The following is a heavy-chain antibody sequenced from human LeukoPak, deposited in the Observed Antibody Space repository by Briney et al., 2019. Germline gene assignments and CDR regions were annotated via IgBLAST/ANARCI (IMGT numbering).Heavy chain of an antibody. CDR1: GFTFSSYS. J-gene: IGHJ6*02. V-gene: IGHV3-21*01. D-gene: IGHD5-12*01. CDR2: ISSSSSYI. CDR3: AKDPYSGYDSRYYGMDV. Sequence: GGSLRLSCAASGFTFSSYSMNWVRQAPGKGLEWVSSISSSSSYIYYADSVKGRFTISRDNAKNSLYLQMNSLRAEDTAVYYCAKDPYSGYDSRYYGMDVWGQGTTVTVSS.